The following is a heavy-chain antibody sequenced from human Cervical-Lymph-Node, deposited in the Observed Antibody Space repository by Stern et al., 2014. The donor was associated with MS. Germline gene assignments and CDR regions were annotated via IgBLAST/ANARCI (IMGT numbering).Heavy chain of an antibody. J-gene: IGHJ4*02. D-gene: IGHD3-10*01. CDR3: VKRGITEVRGVRLGDY. CDR2: ISYYGSDT. Sequence: MQLVESGGGVVQPGRSLRLTCTVSGFTFSSYGMHWVRQAPGKGLEWASAISYYGSDTYYAESVKGRFTISRDNTKNTLYLEMRRLRREDTAVYYCVKRGITEVRGVRLGDYWGPGTLVIVSS. CDR1: GFTFSSYG. V-gene: IGHV3-30*18.